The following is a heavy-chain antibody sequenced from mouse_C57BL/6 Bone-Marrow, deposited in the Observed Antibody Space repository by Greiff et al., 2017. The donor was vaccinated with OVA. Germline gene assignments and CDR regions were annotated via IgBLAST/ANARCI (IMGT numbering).Heavy chain of an antibody. CDR3: SRDYYGSSYPTFDY. D-gene: IGHD1-1*01. CDR1: GYTFTSYW. V-gene: IGHV1-52*01. J-gene: IGHJ2*01. CDR2: IDPSDSET. Sequence: QVQLQQSGAELVRPGSSVKLSCKASGYTFTSYWMHWVKQRPIQGLEWIGNIDPSDSETHYNQKFKDKATLTVGESSSTAYMQLSSLTSEDYAVYYCSRDYYGSSYPTFDYWGQGTTLTVSS.